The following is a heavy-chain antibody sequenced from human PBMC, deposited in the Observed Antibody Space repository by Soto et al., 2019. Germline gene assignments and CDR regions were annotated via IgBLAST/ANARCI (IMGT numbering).Heavy chain of an antibody. CDR1: GGSISGYY. CDR3: ARGGETYYDFWSGFSPIDY. Sequence: SETLSLTCTVSGGSISGYYWSWIRQPPGKGLEWIGYIFYSDNTNYNPSLKSRVTISVDTSKNQFSLKLTSVTAADTAVYFCARGGETYYDFWSGFSPIDYWGQGALVTVSS. CDR2: IFYSDNT. J-gene: IGHJ4*02. D-gene: IGHD3-3*01. V-gene: IGHV4-59*01.